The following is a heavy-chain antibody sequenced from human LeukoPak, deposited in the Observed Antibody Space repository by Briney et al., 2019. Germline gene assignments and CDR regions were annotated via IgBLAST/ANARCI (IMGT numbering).Heavy chain of an antibody. Sequence: GGSLRLSCVASGFTFSSHGMNWVRQAPGKGLEWVSYISSSGSTIYYADSVKGRFTISRDNAKNSLYLQMNSLRAEDTAVYYCARASGSYGRYFDLWGRGTLVTVSS. CDR1: GFTFSSHG. CDR2: ISSSGSTI. CDR3: ARASGSYGRYFDL. D-gene: IGHD1-26*01. J-gene: IGHJ2*01. V-gene: IGHV3-48*04.